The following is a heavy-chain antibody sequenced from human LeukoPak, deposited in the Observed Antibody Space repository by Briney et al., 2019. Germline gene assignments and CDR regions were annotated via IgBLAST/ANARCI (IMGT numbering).Heavy chain of an antibody. CDR1: GFTFSSYG. CDR3: AKDPTPSYGSSGPPRGY. CDR2: IRYDGSNK. Sequence: PGGSLRLSCAASGFTFSSYGMHWVRQAPGKGLEWVAFIRYDGSNKYYADSVKGRFTISRDNSKNTLYLQMNSLRAEDTAVYYCAKDPTPSYGSSGPPRGYWGQGTLVTVSS. J-gene: IGHJ4*02. D-gene: IGHD3-22*01. V-gene: IGHV3-30*02.